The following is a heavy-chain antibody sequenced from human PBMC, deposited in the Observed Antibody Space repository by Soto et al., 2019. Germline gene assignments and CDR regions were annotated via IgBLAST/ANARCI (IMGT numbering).Heavy chain of an antibody. J-gene: IGHJ6*02. D-gene: IGHD3-10*01. CDR3: AGGGVRGVITRTRDYYGMDV. CDR2: IYPGDSDT. Sequence: PGESLKISCKGSGYSFTSYWIGWVRQMPGKGLEWMGIIYPGDSDTRYSPSFQGQVTISADKSISTAYLQWSSLKASDTAMYYCAGGGVRGVITRTRDYYGMDVWGRGPTVPVS. V-gene: IGHV5-51*01. CDR1: GYSFTSYW.